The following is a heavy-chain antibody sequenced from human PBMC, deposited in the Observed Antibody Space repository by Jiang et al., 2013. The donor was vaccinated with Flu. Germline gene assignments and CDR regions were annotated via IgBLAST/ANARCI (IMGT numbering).Heavy chain of an antibody. D-gene: IGHD1-26*01. CDR2: INAGNGNT. CDR3: ARGSSPSGSYSWFDP. J-gene: IGHJ5*02. V-gene: IGHV1-3*01. Sequence: GAEVKKPGASVKVSCKASGYTFTSYAMHWVRQAPGQRLEWMGWINAGNGNTKYSQKFQGRVTITRDTSASTAYMELSSLRSEDTAVYYCARGSSPSGSYSWFDPWGQGTLVTVSS. CDR1: GYTFTSYA.